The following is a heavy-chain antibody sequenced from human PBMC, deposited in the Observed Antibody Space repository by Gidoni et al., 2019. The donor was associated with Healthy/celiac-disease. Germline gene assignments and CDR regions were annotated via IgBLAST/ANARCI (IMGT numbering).Heavy chain of an antibody. J-gene: IGHJ2*01. CDR2: INHSGST. Sequence: QVQLQQWGAGLLKPSETLSLTCAVYGGSFSGYYWSWIRQPPGKGLEGIGEINHSGSTNYNPSLKSRVTISVDTSKNQFSLKLSSVTAADTAVYYCARVRRRLELRDWYFDLWGRGTLVTVSS. V-gene: IGHV4-34*01. CDR3: ARVRRRLELRDWYFDL. CDR1: GGSFSGYY. D-gene: IGHD1-7*01.